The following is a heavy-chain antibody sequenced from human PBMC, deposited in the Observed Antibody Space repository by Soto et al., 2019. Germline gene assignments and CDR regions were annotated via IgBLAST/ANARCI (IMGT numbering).Heavy chain of an antibody. Sequence: ASVKVSCKASGYTFTSYGISWVRQAPGQGLEWMGWISAYNGNTNYAQKLQGRVTMTTDTSTSTAYMELRSLRSDDTAVYYCARDRDSSGHDAFDIWGQGTRVTVSS. CDR3: ARDRDSSGHDAFDI. D-gene: IGHD3-22*01. CDR2: ISAYNGNT. J-gene: IGHJ3*02. V-gene: IGHV1-18*01. CDR1: GYTFTSYG.